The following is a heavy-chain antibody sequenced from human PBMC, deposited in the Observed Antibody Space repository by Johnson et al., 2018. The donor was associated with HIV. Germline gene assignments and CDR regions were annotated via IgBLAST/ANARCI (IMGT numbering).Heavy chain of an antibody. CDR1: GFTFDDYG. CDR2: LGTAGDT. J-gene: IGHJ3*02. CDR3: ARGGYGDYGGGDAFDI. Sequence: VQLVESGGGVVRPGGSLRLSCAASGFTFDDYGMSWVRQAPGKGLEWVSALGTAGDTYYPGSVKGRFTISRENAKNSLYLQMNRLRAGDTAVYYCARGGYGDYGGGDAFDIWGQGTMVTVSS. V-gene: IGHV3-13*01. D-gene: IGHD4-17*01.